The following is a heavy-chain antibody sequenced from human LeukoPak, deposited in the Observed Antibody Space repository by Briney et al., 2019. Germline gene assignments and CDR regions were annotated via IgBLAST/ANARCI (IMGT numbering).Heavy chain of an antibody. J-gene: IGHJ2*01. Sequence: GGSLRLSCAASGFTFSSYAMSWVRQAPGNGLEWVSSISRSSHYIYYADSVKGRFTISRDSAKNSLYLQMNSLRVEDTAVYYCARDRGSGSGPXDPDXYXDLWGRGTLVT. CDR2: ISRSSHYI. D-gene: IGHD3-10*01. CDR3: ARDRGSGSGPXDPDXYXDL. V-gene: IGHV3-21*01. CDR1: GFTFSSYA.